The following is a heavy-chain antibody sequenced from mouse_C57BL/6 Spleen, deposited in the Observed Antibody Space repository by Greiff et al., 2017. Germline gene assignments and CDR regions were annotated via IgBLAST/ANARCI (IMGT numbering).Heavy chain of an antibody. Sequence: VMLVESGGGLVKPGGSLKLSCAASGFTFSSYTMSWVRQTPEKRLEWVATISGGGGNTYYPDSVKGRFTISRDNAKNTLYLQMSSLRSEDTALYYGARRGMKKYFEDWGEGTTLTVSS. CDR2: ISGGGGNT. J-gene: IGHJ2*01. CDR1: GFTFSSYT. CDR3: ARRGMKKYFED. V-gene: IGHV5-9*01.